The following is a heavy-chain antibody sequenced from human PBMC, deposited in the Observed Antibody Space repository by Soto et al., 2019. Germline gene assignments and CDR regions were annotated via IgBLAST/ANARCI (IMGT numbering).Heavy chain of an antibody. J-gene: IGHJ5*02. Sequence: PSETLSLTCTVSGSPISSYYLGWIRQPAGKGLEWIGRIYTSGSTNYNPSLKSRVTMSVDTSKNQFSLKLSSVTAADTAVYYCARDRAAYGSGTFVNWFDPSGERTLVT. V-gene: IGHV4-4*07. CDR1: GSPISSYY. CDR3: ARDRAAYGSGTFVNWFDP. D-gene: IGHD3-10*01. CDR2: IYTSGST.